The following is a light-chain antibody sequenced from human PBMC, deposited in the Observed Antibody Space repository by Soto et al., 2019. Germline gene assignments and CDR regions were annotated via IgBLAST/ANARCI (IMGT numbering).Light chain of an antibody. CDR1: TGAVTSGYY. CDR2: SIT. J-gene: IGLJ3*02. CDR3: LLLYGGAWV. Sequence: QAVVTQEPSLTGSPGGTVTLTCASTTGAVTSGYYPNWFQQQPGQAPRALIYSITNQHSWTPALFSVSLLGGKAALTLSGVQPDEDDYYSCLLLYGGAWVFGGGTKLTVL. V-gene: IGLV7-43*01.